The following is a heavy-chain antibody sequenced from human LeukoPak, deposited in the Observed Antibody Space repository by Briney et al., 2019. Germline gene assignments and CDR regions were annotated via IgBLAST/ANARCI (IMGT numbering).Heavy chain of an antibody. CDR2: IYHSGST. D-gene: IGHD2-2*01. CDR3: ARDHGVVVVPAANLDDNWFDP. V-gene: IGHV4-38-2*02. CDR1: GYAISSGYY. J-gene: IGHJ5*02. Sequence: ETLSVTCTVSGYAISSGYYWGWIRQPPGKGLEWIGSIYHSGSTYYNPSLKSRVTISVDTSKNPFSLKLSSVTAADTAVYCCARDHGVVVVPAANLDDNWFDPWGQGTLVTVSS.